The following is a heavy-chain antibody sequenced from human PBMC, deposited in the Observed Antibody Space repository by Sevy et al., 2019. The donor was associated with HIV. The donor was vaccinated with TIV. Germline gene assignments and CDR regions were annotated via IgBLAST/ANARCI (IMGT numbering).Heavy chain of an antibody. D-gene: IGHD3-10*01. V-gene: IGHV4-34*01. CDR3: ARDSYYYAFDI. J-gene: IGHJ3*02. Sequence: LPETLSLTCAVYGGSFSGYYWSWIRQPPGKGLEWIGEINHSGSTNYNPSLKSRVTISVDTSKNQFSLKLSSVTAADTAVYYCARDSYYYAFDIWGQGTMVTVSS. CDR2: INHSGST. CDR1: GGSFSGYY.